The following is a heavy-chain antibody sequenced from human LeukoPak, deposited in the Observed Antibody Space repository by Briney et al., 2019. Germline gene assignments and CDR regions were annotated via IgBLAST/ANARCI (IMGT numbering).Heavy chain of an antibody. CDR2: IYYSGST. V-gene: IGHV4-59*01. CDR3: ARADTAMVTGYYYYYMDV. CDR1: GGSISRDY. Sequence: SETLSLTCTVSGGSISRDYWSWIRQPPGKGLEWIGYIYYSGSTNYNPSLKSRVTISVDTSKNQFSLKLSSVTAADTAVYYCARADTAMVTGYYYYYMDVWGKGTTVTVSS. J-gene: IGHJ6*03. D-gene: IGHD5-18*01.